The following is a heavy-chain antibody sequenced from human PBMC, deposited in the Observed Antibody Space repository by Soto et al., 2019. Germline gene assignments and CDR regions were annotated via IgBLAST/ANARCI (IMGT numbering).Heavy chain of an antibody. CDR1: GGTFSSYT. CDR2: IIPILGIA. J-gene: IGHJ6*03. D-gene: IGHD4-4*01. V-gene: IGHV1-69*02. CDR3: ASNPAVTNLTYFLSHHYYYMDV. Sequence: QVQLVQSGAEVKKPGSSVKVSCKASGGTFSSYTISWVRQAPGQGLEWMGRIIPILGIANYAQKIQGRVTITADQSTSTAYMELSSLRSEDTAVYYCASNPAVTNLTYFLSHHYYYMDVWGKGTTVTVSS.